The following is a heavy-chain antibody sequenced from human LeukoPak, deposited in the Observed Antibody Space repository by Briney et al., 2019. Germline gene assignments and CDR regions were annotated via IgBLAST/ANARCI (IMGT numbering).Heavy chain of an antibody. V-gene: IGHV3-23*01. J-gene: IGHJ4*02. D-gene: IGHD1-26*01. CDR1: GFTSSSYA. CDR2: ISGSGGST. Sequence: GGSLRLSCAASGFTSSSYAMSWVRQAPGKGLEWVSAISGSGGSTYYADSVKGRFTISRDNSKNTLCLQMNSLRAEDTAVYYCAKSRRGSPYYFDYWGQGTLVTVSS. CDR3: AKSRRGSPYYFDY.